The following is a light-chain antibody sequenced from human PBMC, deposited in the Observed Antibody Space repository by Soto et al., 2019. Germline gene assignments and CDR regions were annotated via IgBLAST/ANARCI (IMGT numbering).Light chain of an antibody. Sequence: QSVLTQPASVSGSPGQSITISCTGTSSDVGGYNHVSWYQQHPGKAPKLMIYDVSNRPSGVSNRFSGSKSGNTASLTISGLQAEDEADFYCSSFTGSTYVFGTGTKVTVL. CDR2: DVS. CDR3: SSFTGSTYV. V-gene: IGLV2-14*03. CDR1: SSDVGGYNH. J-gene: IGLJ1*01.